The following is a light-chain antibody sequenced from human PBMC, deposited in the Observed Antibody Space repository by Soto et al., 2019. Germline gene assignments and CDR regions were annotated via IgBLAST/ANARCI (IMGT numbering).Light chain of an antibody. CDR2: GNL. Sequence: QSVLTQPPSVSGAPGQRVTISCTGGSSNIGSGYDVHWYQLRPGTAPKLLIYGNLNRPSGVPDRFSGSRSGTSASLAITGLQAEDEADYYCQSYDNSLSAYVFGTGTKVTVL. V-gene: IGLV1-40*01. CDR3: QSYDNSLSAYV. CDR1: SSNIGSGYD. J-gene: IGLJ1*01.